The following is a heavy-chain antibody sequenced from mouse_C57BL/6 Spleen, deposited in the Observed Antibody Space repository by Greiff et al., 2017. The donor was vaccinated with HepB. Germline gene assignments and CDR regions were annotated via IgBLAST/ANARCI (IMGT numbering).Heavy chain of an antibody. CDR1: GYAFSSSW. CDR2: IYPGDGDT. CDR3: ARVDLYDYGRAMDY. Sequence: QVQLQQSGPELVKPGASVKISCKASGYAFSSSWMNWVKQRPGKGLEWIGRIYPGDGDTNYNGKFKGKATLTADKSSSTAYMQLSSLTSEDSAVYFCARVDLYDYGRAMDYWGQGTSVTVSS. V-gene: IGHV1-82*01. J-gene: IGHJ4*01. D-gene: IGHD2-4*01.